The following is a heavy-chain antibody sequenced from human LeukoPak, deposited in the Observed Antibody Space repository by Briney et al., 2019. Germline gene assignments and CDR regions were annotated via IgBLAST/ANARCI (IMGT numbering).Heavy chain of an antibody. Sequence: SETLSLTCTVSGVSISSGGYYWSWIRQHPGKGLEWIGYIYYSGSTYYNPSLKSRVTISVDTSKNQFSLKLSSVTAADTAVYYCARVFGGFGEENAFDIWGQGTMVTVSS. CDR3: ARVFGGFGEENAFDI. D-gene: IGHD3-10*01. J-gene: IGHJ3*02. CDR1: GVSISSGGYY. CDR2: IYYSGST. V-gene: IGHV4-31*03.